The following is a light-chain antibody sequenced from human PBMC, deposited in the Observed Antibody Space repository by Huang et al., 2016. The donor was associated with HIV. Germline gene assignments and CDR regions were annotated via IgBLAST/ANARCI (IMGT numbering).Light chain of an antibody. CDR2: DAS. V-gene: IGKV1-33*01. Sequence: DIQMTQSPSSLSASVGDRVTITCQASQDISNYLNWYQQKPGKAPKLLIYDASNLEKRVPSRFSGSGSGTDFTFTISSLQPEDIATYYCQQYDNLPSFGQGTRLEIK. CDR1: QDISNY. CDR3: QQYDNLPS. J-gene: IGKJ5*01.